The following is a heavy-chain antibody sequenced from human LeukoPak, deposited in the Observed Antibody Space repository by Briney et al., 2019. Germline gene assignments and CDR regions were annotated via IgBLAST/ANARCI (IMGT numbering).Heavy chain of an antibody. D-gene: IGHD5-12*01. V-gene: IGHV3-21*01. CDR1: GFTFSSQA. CDR3: ASQDIVATTGAELDY. Sequence: GGSLRLSCVASGFTFSSQAMNWVRQAPGKGLEWVSSISSTSSHTYYADSVKGRFTISRDNAKSSLYLQMSSLRAEDTAVYYCASQDIVATTGAELDYWGQGTLVTVSS. J-gene: IGHJ4*02. CDR2: ISSTSSHT.